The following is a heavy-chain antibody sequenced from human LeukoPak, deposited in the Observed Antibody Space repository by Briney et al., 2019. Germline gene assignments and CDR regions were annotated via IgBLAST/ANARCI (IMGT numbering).Heavy chain of an antibody. D-gene: IGHD5-18*01. V-gene: IGHV3-9*01. CDR2: ISWNSGSI. Sequence: GGSLRLSCAASGFTFDDYAVHWVRQAPGKGLEWVSGISWNSGSIGYADSVKGRFTISGDNAKNSLYLQMNSLREEDTALYYCAKAESDTTMVSGGLDYWGQGILVTVSS. CDR3: AKAESDTTMVSGGLDY. J-gene: IGHJ4*02. CDR1: GFTFDDYA.